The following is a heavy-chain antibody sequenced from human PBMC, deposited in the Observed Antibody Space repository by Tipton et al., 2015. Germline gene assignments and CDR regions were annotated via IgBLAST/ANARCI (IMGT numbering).Heavy chain of an antibody. Sequence: TLSLTCTVSGGSISSYFWSWIRQSPGMGLEWIGYVYFTGTTNYNPSFKSRVTMSIDTSNNEFSLKLRSVTAADTAVYYCAREAIFGVAYWFDPWGPGTLVTVSS. J-gene: IGHJ5*02. CDR2: VYFTGTT. V-gene: IGHV4-59*01. D-gene: IGHD3-3*01. CDR3: AREAIFGVAYWFDP. CDR1: GGSISSYF.